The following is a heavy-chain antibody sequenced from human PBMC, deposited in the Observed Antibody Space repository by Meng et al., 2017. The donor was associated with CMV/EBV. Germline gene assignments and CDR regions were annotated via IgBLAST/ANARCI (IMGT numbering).Heavy chain of an antibody. D-gene: IGHD2-21*01. V-gene: IGHV1-2*02. CDR2: INPNSGGP. CDR1: GYTFTGYY. CDR3: ASSSPSLPSGGGDSYDAFDI. Sequence: ASVKVSCKASGYTFTGYYMHWVRPAPGQGLEWMGWINPNSGGPNYAQKFQGRVTMTRDTSISTAYMELSRLRSYDTAVYYCASSSPSLPSGGGDSYDAFDIWGQGTTVTVSS. J-gene: IGHJ3*02.